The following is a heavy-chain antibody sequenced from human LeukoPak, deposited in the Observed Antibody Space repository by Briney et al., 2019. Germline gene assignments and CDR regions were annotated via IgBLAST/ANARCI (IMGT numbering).Heavy chain of an antibody. J-gene: IGHJ6*03. CDR1: GYTFTSYD. CDR3: ARGSIAAAGNGYYYYYYMDV. V-gene: IGHV1-8*03. Sequence: ASVKVSCKASGYTFTSYDINWVRQATGQGLEWMGWMNPNSGNTGYAQKFQGRVTITRNTSISTAYMKLSSLRSEDTAVYYCARGSIAAAGNGYYYYYYMDVWGKGTTVTVSS. CDR2: MNPNSGNT. D-gene: IGHD6-13*01.